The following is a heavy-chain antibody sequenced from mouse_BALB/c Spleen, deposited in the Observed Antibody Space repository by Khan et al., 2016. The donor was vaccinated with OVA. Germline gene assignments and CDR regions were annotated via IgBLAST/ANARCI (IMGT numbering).Heavy chain of an antibody. J-gene: IGHJ3*01. CDR2: ISSGGDYT. Sequence: EVQVVESGGDLVKPGGSLKLSCAASGFTFSSYSMSWVRQTPDKRLEWVASISSGGDYTYYPDSVKGRFTISRDNAKNTLYLQMIDLKSEDTAMYYCADHLTGSFAYWGQGTLVTVSA. CDR3: ADHLTGSFAY. CDR1: GFTFSSYS. V-gene: IGHV5-6*01. D-gene: IGHD4-1*01.